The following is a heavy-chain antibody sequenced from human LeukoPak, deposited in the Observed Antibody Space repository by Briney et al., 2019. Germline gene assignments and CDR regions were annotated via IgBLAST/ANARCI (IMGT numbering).Heavy chain of an antibody. CDR3: ARTAARRFDY. Sequence: ASVKVSCKASGYTFPSYFMHWVRQAPGQGLEWMGIINPTGGSTTYAQKFQGRVTMTRDTSTSTVYMELSSLRSDDTAVYYCARTAARRFDYWGQGALVTVSS. CDR1: GYTFPSYF. V-gene: IGHV1-46*01. D-gene: IGHD6-6*01. CDR2: INPTGGST. J-gene: IGHJ4*02.